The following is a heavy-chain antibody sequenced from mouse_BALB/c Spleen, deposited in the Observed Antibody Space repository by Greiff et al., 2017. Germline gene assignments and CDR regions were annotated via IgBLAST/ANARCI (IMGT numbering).Heavy chain of an antibody. CDR1: GFTFSSFG. CDR3: ARRDYGSRGDFYYAMDY. D-gene: IGHD1-1*01. Sequence: EVPVVESGGGLVQPGGSRKLSCAASGFTFSSFGMHWVRPAPEKGLEWVAYISSGSSTIYYADTVKGRFAISRDNPKNALFLQMTSLRSEDTAMYYCARRDYGSRGDFYYAMDYWGQGTSVTVSS. J-gene: IGHJ4*01. CDR2: ISSGSSTI. V-gene: IGHV5-17*02.